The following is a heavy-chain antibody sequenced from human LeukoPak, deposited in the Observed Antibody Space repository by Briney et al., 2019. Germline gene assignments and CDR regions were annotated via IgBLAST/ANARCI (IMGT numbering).Heavy chain of an antibody. CDR2: ISSGSTM. D-gene: IGHD2/OR15-2a*01. Sequence: GGSLRLSCAASGFIFSDYYMTWIRQAPGKGLEWVSYISSGSTMYHADSVKGRFTISRDDAKDSLYLQMNSLRAEDTAVYYCAGGSIHYYGMDVWGQGTTVTVSS. V-gene: IGHV3-11*01. CDR1: GFIFSDYY. CDR3: AGGSIHYYGMDV. J-gene: IGHJ6*02.